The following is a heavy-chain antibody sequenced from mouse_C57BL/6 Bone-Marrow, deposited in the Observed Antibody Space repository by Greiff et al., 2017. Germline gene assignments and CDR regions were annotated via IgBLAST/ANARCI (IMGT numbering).Heavy chain of an antibody. J-gene: IGHJ1*03. V-gene: IGHV5-9-1*02. D-gene: IGHD2-5*01. Sequence: EVKLVESGEGLVKPGGSLKLSCAASGFTFSSYAMSWVRQTPEKRLEWVAYISSGGDYIYYADTVKGRFTISRDNARNTLYLQMSSLKSEDTAMYYCTREPTIVTTVFYWYFDVWGTGTTVTVSS. CDR2: ISSGGDYI. CDR1: GFTFSSYA. CDR3: TREPTIVTTVFYWYFDV.